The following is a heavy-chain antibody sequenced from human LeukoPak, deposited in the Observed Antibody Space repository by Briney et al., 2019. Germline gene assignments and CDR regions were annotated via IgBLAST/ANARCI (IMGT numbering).Heavy chain of an antibody. CDR1: GFTFRDHW. J-gene: IGHJ4*02. CDR2: INGYETST. D-gene: IGHD1/OR15-1a*01. CDR3: ARDRAESNWTNHTLFDS. V-gene: IGHV3-74*01. Sequence: GGSLRLSCEASGFTFRDHWMHWVRQVPGKGLVWVSRINGYETSTAYADSMKGRFTISRDNARNTLYLQMNSLRVEDTAIYYCARDRAESNWTNHTLFDSWGQGTPVTVSS.